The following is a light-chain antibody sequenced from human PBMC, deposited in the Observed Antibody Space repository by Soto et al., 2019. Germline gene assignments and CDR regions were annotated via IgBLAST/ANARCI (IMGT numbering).Light chain of an antibody. CDR2: AAS. J-gene: IGKJ1*01. CDR3: QKYNGAPWT. V-gene: IGKV1-27*01. Sequence: DIQMTQSPSSLSASVGDRVTITCRASQGIRNYLAWYQQKQGKVPKLLIYAASTLQSGVPSRFSGSGSGTDFTLTISSLQPEDVATYYCQKYNGAPWTFGQGTKVEIK. CDR1: QGIRNY.